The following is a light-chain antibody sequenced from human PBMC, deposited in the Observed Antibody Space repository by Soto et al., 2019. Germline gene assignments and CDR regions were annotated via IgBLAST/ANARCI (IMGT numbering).Light chain of an antibody. CDR3: QKYNSWPPT. CDR1: QSVSSD. V-gene: IGKV3-15*01. Sequence: EIVMTQSPATLSVSPGEGATLSCRTSQSVSSDLAWYQRKPGQAPRLLFSGASARAAGISARFSGSGSGTEFTLTISSLQSEDVAVYYCQKYNSWPPTFGQGTKV. CDR2: GAS. J-gene: IGKJ1*01.